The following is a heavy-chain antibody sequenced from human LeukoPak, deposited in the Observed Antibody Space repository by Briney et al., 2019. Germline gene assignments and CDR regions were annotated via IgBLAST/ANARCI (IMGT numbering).Heavy chain of an antibody. V-gene: IGHV1-69*04. CDR2: IIPILCIA. D-gene: IGHD5-12*01. CDR3: ARDTLTAGYSGYDYSDY. CDR1: GGTFSSYA. J-gene: IGHJ4*02. Sequence: ASVKVSCKASGGTFSSYAISWVRQAPGQGLEWMGRIIPILCIANYAQKFQGRVTITADKSTSTAYMELSSLRSEDTAVYYCARDTLTAGYSGYDYSDYWGQGTLVTVSS.